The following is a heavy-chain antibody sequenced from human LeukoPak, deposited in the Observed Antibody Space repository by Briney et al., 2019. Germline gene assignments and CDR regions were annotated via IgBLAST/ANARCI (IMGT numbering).Heavy chain of an antibody. V-gene: IGHV3-23*01. CDR1: GFTFSSYA. CDR3: AKDGSSWYQYFQH. J-gene: IGHJ1*01. D-gene: IGHD6-13*01. CDR2: ISGSGGST. Sequence: PGGSLRLSCAASGFTFSSYAMSWVRQAPGKGLEWVSAISGSGGSTYYADSVKGRFTISRDNSKNTLYLQMNGLRAEDTAVYYCAKDGSSWYQYFQHWGQGTLVTVSS.